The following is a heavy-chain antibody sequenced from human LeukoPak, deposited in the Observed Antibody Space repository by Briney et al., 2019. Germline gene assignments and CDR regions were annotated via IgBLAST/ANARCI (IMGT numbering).Heavy chain of an antibody. V-gene: IGHV1-18*01. J-gene: IGHJ4*02. Sequence: ASVKVSCKASGYTFTIYGITWVRQAPGQGLEWMGWVSPYNVNTNYTQKFQGRVTMTTDTSTSTAYMELRSLKSDDTAVYYCARDYDFLSGRFDSWGQGTLVTVSS. CDR1: GYTFTIYG. D-gene: IGHD3-3*01. CDR2: VSPYNVNT. CDR3: ARDYDFLSGRFDS.